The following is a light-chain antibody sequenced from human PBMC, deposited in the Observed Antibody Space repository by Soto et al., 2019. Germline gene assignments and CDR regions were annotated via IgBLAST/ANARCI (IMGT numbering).Light chain of an antibody. V-gene: IGKV3-15*01. J-gene: IGKJ5*01. CDR3: QQYGSSIT. CDR2: GAS. CDR1: HSIGSH. Sequence: EIGMTQSPATLSVSPGERDSLXCRASHSIGSHVVWYQKRPGQAPRLLILGASTRDTGITARFSGSGCGKDFNITISRLEPEDFAVYECQQYGSSITFGQGTRLEIK.